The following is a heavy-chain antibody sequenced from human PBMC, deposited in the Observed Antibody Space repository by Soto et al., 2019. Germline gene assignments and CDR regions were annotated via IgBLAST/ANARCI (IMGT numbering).Heavy chain of an antibody. J-gene: IGHJ2*01. V-gene: IGHV3-73*01. CDR2: IRNKINSYAT. CDR3: ATLPNVDGGVGGRYFDL. CDR1: GFTFSSYS. D-gene: IGHD4-17*01. Sequence: GGSLRLSCVASGFTFSSYSVNWVRQASGKGLEWIGRIRNKINSYATVYHASVKGRFRLSRDDSKNKANLQMNNMRTEDTAVYYCATLPNVDGGVGGRYFDLWGRGTLVTVSS.